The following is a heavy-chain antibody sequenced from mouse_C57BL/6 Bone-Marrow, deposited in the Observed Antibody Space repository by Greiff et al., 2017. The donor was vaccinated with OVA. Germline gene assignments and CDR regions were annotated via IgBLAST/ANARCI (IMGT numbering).Heavy chain of an antibody. CDR2: INPSNGGT. D-gene: IGHD1-1*01. Sequence: VQLQQPGTELVKLGASVKLSCKASGYTFTSYWMHWVKQRPGQGLEWIGNINPSNGGTNYNEKFKSKATLTVDKSSSTAYMQLSSLTSEDSAVYYCARDIYYGSSFLSWFAYWGQGTLVTVSA. V-gene: IGHV1-53*01. CDR3: ARDIYYGSSFLSWFAY. CDR1: GYTFTSYW. J-gene: IGHJ3*01.